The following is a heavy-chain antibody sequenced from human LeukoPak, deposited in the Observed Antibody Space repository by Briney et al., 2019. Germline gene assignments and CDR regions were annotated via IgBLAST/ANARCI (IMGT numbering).Heavy chain of an antibody. V-gene: IGHV4-34*01. D-gene: IGHD3-10*01. J-gene: IGHJ6*02. CDR3: ARTRGTYYYGSGSYYNSPASYYYGMDV. CDR2: INHSGST. CDR1: GGSFSGYY. Sequence: SETLSLTCAVYGGSFSGYYWSRIRQPPGKGLEWIGEINHSGSTNYNPSLKSRVTISVDTSKNQFSLKLSSVTAADTAVYYCARTRGTYYYGSGSYYNSPASYYYGMDVWGQGTTVTVSS.